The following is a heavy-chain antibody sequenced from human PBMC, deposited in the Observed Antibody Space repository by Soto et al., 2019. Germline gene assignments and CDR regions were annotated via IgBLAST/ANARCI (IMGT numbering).Heavy chain of an antibody. V-gene: IGHV4-59*01. CDR1: GGNIRSYG. CDR2: IYYSGST. CDR3: ARVIGYCSSTSCLQLDP. D-gene: IGHD2-2*01. J-gene: IGHJ5*02. Sequence: SETQSLTSTVSGGNIRSYGWSWTRQPPGKGLEWIGYIYYSGSTNYNPSLKSRVTISVDTSKNQFSLKLSSVTAADTAVYYCARVIGYCSSTSCLQLDPWGQGTLVTVSS.